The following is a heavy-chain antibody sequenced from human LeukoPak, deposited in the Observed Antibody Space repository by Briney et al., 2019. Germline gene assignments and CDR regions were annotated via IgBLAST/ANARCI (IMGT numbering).Heavy chain of an antibody. V-gene: IGHV3-53*01. CDR2: IYSGGST. D-gene: IGHD3-10*01. CDR1: GFTVSSNY. Sequence: PGGSLRLSCAASGFTVSSNYMSWVRQAPGKGLEWVLVIYSGGSTYYADSVKGRFTISRDNSKNTLYLQMNSLRAEDTAVYYCARDGPGNMWFGELLVNWFDPWGQGTLVTVSS. CDR3: ARDGPGNMWFGELLVNWFDP. J-gene: IGHJ5*02.